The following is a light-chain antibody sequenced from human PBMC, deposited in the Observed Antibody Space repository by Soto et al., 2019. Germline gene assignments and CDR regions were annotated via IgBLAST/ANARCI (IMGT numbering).Light chain of an antibody. CDR3: QQWIRWT. J-gene: IGKJ1*01. CDR1: ERVGSN. CDR2: GAS. V-gene: IGKV3-15*01. Sequence: EIVMTQSPATLSVSPGDRVTLSCRASERVGSNVDWYQHKPGQAPRLLIYGASVRATGIPDRFSGSGSETEFTLTISSLQSEDFAVYYCQQWIRWTFGQGTRLELK.